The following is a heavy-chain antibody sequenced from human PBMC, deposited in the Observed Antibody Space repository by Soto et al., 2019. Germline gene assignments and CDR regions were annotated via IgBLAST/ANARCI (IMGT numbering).Heavy chain of an antibody. CDR2: ISGSGGST. CDR3: AKGERGDRGGTVSRHGKYYSSGYAYYFDY. CDR1: GFTFSSYA. J-gene: IGHJ4*02. Sequence: EVQLLESGGGLVQPGGSLRLSCAASGFTFSSYAMSWVRQAPGKGLEWVSAISGSGGSTYYADSVKGRFTISRDNSKKPLYLQMNSLRGEDTAVYYCAKGERGDRGGTVSRHGKYYSSGYAYYFDYWGQGTLVTVSS. D-gene: IGHD6-19*01. V-gene: IGHV3-23*01.